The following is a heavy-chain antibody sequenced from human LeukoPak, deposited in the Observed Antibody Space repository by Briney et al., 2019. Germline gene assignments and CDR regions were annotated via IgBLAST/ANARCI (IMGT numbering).Heavy chain of an antibody. V-gene: IGHV4-39*01. Sequence: PSETLSLTCTVSGGSISSSSYYWGWIRQPPGKGLEWIGSIYYRGSTYYNPSLKSRVTISVDTSKNQFSLKLSSVTAADTAVYYCARPNYYDSSGVEAFDIWGQGTMVTVSS. J-gene: IGHJ3*02. D-gene: IGHD3-22*01. CDR2: IYYRGST. CDR3: ARPNYYDSSGVEAFDI. CDR1: GGSISSSSYY.